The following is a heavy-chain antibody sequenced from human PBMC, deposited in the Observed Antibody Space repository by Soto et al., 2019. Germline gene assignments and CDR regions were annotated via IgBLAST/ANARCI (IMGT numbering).Heavy chain of an antibody. CDR2: ISAYNGNT. V-gene: IGHV1-18*01. Sequence: ASVKVSCKASGYTFTSYGISWVRQAPGQGLEWMGWISAYNGNTNYAQKLQGRVTMTTDTSTSTACMELRSLRSDDTAVYYCARDGRGAARYYYYYYMEVWGKGTTVTVSS. CDR3: ARDGRGAARYYYYYYMEV. J-gene: IGHJ6*03. CDR1: GYTFTSYG. D-gene: IGHD6-6*01.